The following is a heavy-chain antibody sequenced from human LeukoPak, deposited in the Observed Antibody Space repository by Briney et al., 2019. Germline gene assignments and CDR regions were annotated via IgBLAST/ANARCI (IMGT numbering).Heavy chain of an antibody. Sequence: ASVKVSCKASGYTFTSYGISWVRQAPGQGLEWMGWISGYNGNTNYAKNLQGRVTMTTDTSMSTVYMELRSLRSDDTAVYYCAFSSYYLQGNYYYMDVWGKGTTVTVSS. J-gene: IGHJ6*03. D-gene: IGHD1-26*01. CDR2: ISGYNGNT. CDR1: GYTFTSYG. CDR3: AFSSYYLQGNYYYMDV. V-gene: IGHV1-18*01.